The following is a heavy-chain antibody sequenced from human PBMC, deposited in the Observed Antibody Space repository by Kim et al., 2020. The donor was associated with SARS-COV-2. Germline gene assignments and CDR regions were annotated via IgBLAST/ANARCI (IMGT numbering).Heavy chain of an antibody. CDR1: GDSVSSNSAA. Sequence: SQTLSLTCAISGDSVSSNSAAWNWIRQSPSRGLEWLGRTYYRSKWYNDYAVSVKSRITINPDTSKNQFSLQLNSVTPEDTAVYYCARAFSGWYDANYYYYYGMDVWGQGTTVTVSS. V-gene: IGHV6-1*01. D-gene: IGHD6-19*01. CDR2: TYYRSKWYN. CDR3: ARAFSGWYDANYYYYYGMDV. J-gene: IGHJ6*02.